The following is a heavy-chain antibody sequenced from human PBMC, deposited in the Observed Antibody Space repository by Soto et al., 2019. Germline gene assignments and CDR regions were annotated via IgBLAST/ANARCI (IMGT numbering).Heavy chain of an antibody. CDR1: GFTFGDYA. CDR2: IRSKAYGGTT. J-gene: IGHJ6*02. Sequence: GGSLRLSCTASGFTFGDYAMSWFRQAPGKGLEWVGFIRSKAYGGTTEYAASVKGRFTISRDDSKSIAYLQMNSLKTEDTAVYYCTRGTIHLQYYYYGMDVWGQGTTVTVSS. V-gene: IGHV3-49*03. CDR3: TRGTIHLQYYYYGMDV. D-gene: IGHD3-3*01.